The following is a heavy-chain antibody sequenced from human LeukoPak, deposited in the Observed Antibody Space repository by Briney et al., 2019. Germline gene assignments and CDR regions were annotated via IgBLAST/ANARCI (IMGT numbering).Heavy chain of an antibody. CDR3: ARQIRYTYDPNWFHP. CDR1: GDSIAAPSYY. D-gene: IGHD5-12*01. V-gene: IGHV4-39*01. Sequence: SETLSLTCSVSGDSIAAPSYYWAWIRQPPGKGLEWIASIYYSGNTNYDPSLQNRVTISVDTSKNQFSLSLSSVTAADTAVYYCARQIRYTYDPNWFHPWGQGTLVTVSS. J-gene: IGHJ5*02. CDR2: IYYSGNT.